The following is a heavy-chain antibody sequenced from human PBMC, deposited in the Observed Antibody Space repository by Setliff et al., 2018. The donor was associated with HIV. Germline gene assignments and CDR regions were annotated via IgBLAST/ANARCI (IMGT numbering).Heavy chain of an antibody. CDR3: AKTSVGATGLYAFDI. CDR2: IYTTGST. CDR1: GGSITSHY. V-gene: IGHV4-4*08. D-gene: IGHD1-26*01. J-gene: IGHJ3*02. Sequence: SETLSLTCSVSGGSITSHYWTWIRQPPGKGLEWIGVIYTTGSTNYNPSLKSRVTISADTSNNQFSLRLTSMTAADTAVYYCAKTSVGATGLYAFDIWGQGTMVTVSS.